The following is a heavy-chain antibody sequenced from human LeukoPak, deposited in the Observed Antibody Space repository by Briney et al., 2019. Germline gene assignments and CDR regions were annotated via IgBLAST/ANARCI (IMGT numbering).Heavy chain of an antibody. CDR3: ARGGALRFLEWLLHPHFDY. V-gene: IGHV4-34*01. J-gene: IGHJ4*02. CDR1: GGSFSGYY. CDR2: INHSGST. Sequence: SETLSLTCAVYGGSFSGYYWSWIRQPPGKGLEWIGEINHSGSTNYNPPLKSRVTISVDTSKNQFSLKLSSVTAADTAVYYCARGGALRFLEWLLHPHFDYWGQGTLVTVSS. D-gene: IGHD3-3*01.